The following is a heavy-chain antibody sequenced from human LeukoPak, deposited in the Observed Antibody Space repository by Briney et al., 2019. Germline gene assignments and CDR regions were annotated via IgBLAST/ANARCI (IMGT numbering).Heavy chain of an antibody. D-gene: IGHD3-10*01. Sequence: GGSLRLSCAVSGFTFSNYGVTWVRQAPGKVLEWVSVISGSGGSTYYADSVKGRFTISRDTSKNTLYLQMNSLRAEDTAVYYCAKGFQGSGTYQGGYLDYWGQGTLVTVSS. V-gene: IGHV3-23*01. CDR1: GFTFSNYG. CDR3: AKGFQGSGTYQGGYLDY. CDR2: ISGSGGST. J-gene: IGHJ4*02.